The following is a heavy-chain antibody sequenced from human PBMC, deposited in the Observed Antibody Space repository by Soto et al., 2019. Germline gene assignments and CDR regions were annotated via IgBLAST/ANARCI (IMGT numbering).Heavy chain of an antibody. CDR1: GYTFTSYY. J-gene: IGHJ4*02. D-gene: IGHD2-15*01. CDR3: VWYCSGGSCSPFDY. Sequence: QVQLVQSGAEVKKPGASVKVSCKASGYTFTSYYMHWVRQAPGQGLEWMGIINPSGGSTSYAQKCQGRVTMARDTSTSTVYMELSSLRSEDTAVYYCVWYCSGGSCSPFDYWGQGTLVTVSS. CDR2: INPSGGST. V-gene: IGHV1-46*01.